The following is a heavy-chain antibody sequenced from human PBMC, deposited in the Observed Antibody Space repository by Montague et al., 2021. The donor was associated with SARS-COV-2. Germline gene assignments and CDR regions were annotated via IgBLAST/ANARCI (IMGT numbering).Heavy chain of an antibody. Sequence: SETLSLTCIVSGIAETGCRSDENRHAPGKPLECVGRVLYNKNTNFNPSLESRVAISVDTSKNQFSLRLTSVTAADTAFYYCVRHPQYDGLNGPPDFWDQGTLVTVSS. V-gene: IGHV4-59*08. CDR1: GIAETGCR. CDR2: VLYNKNT. J-gene: IGHJ4*02. D-gene: IGHD3-9*01. CDR3: VRHPQYDGLNGPPDF.